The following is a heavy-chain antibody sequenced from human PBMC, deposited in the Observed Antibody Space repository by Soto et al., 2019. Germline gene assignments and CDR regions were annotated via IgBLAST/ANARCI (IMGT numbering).Heavy chain of an antibody. Sequence: GSLRLSCAASGFTFSSYSMNWVRQAPGKGLEWVSYISSSSSSTIYYADSVKGRFTISRDNSKNTLYLQMNSLRAEDTAIYYCATDLMTTVPYFDYWGLGTLVTVSS. D-gene: IGHD4-17*01. J-gene: IGHJ4*02. CDR2: ISSSSSSTI. CDR3: ATDLMTTVPYFDY. V-gene: IGHV3-48*01. CDR1: GFTFSSYS.